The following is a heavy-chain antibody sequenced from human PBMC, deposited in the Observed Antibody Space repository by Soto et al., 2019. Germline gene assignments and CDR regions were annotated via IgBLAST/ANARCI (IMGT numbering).Heavy chain of an antibody. V-gene: IGHV4-59*01. D-gene: IGHD3-3*01. CDR1: GDSINSYY. J-gene: IGHJ4*02. CDR3: ARTKPHYFWSGSYTRREDHYFDY. CDR2: IYSSGST. Sequence: SATLSLTCTVSGDSINSYYWSWIRQPPGKRLEWIGHIYSSGSTNYNPSLESRVTVSLDTSKNQFSLKLYSVTAADTALYFCARTKPHYFWSGSYTRREDHYFDYWGRGTLVTVSS.